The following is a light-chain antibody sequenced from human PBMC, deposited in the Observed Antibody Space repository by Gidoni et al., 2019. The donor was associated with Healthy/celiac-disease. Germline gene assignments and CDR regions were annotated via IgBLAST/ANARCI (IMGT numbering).Light chain of an antibody. J-gene: IGKJ3*01. CDR3: QQYGSSPFT. Sequence: EIVLTPSPVTLSLSPGERATLSCRASLSVSSSYLAWYQQKPGQAPRLLIYGASSRATGIPDRFSGSGSGTDFTLTISRLEPEDFAVYYCQQYGSSPFTFGPGTKVDIK. V-gene: IGKV3-20*01. CDR2: GAS. CDR1: LSVSSSY.